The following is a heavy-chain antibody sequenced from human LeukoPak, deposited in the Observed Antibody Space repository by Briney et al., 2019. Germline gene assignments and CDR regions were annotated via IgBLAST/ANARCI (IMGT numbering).Heavy chain of an antibody. D-gene: IGHD5-18*01. V-gene: IGHV3-53*01. Sequence: GGSLRLSCAASGFTVSSNYMSWVRQAPGKGLDWVSVIYSDGRIHSADSVKGRFTISRDDSKNTLSLQMNSLRAEDTAVYYCARESGYSYGLAGFFDYWGQGTLVTVSS. CDR3: ARESGYSYGLAGFFDY. CDR2: IYSDGRI. CDR1: GFTVSSNY. J-gene: IGHJ4*02.